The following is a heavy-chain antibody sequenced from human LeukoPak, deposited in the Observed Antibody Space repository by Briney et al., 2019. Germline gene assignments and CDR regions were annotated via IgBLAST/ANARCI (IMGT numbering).Heavy chain of an antibody. J-gene: IGHJ4*02. CDR3: VRETSDYLYSLDY. Sequence: GGSLRLSCAASGFTLSSDAMTWVRQAPGKGLEWVSSLSAGGGSTYYADSVKGRFTISRDDSKNTLFLHMNSLGAEDTALYYCVRETSDYLYSLDYWGQGTLVTVSS. D-gene: IGHD4-17*01. CDR2: LSAGGGST. V-gene: IGHV3-23*01. CDR1: GFTLSSDA.